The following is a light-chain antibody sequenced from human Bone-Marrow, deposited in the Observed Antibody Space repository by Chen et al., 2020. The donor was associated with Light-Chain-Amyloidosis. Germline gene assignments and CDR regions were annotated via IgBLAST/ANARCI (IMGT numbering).Light chain of an antibody. CDR2: SNN. CDR3: AAWDDSLSGPV. Sequence: QSVLTHPPSASGTPGQRVTISCSGSRSNIGTNLVNWYQQLPGMAPKLLIYSNNQRPAGVPDRFSGSKSGTSASLAIGGLQSEDGADYYCAAWDDSLSGPVFGGGTKLTVL. J-gene: IGLJ3*02. CDR1: RSNIGTNL. V-gene: IGLV1-44*01.